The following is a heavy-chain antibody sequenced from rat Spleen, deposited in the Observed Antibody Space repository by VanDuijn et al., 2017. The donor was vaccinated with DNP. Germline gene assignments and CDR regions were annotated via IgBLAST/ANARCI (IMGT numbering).Heavy chain of an antibody. CDR1: GFTFSDYY. CDR3: ARHRDYGYNGAMDA. D-gene: IGHD1-9*01. Sequence: EVQLVESGGGLVQPGRSLKLSCAASGFTFSDYYMAWVRQAPKKGLEWVASISYEGSSTYYGDSVKGRFTISRDNAKSTLYLQMNSLRSEDTATYYCARHRDYGYNGAMDAWGQGTSVTVSS. V-gene: IGHV5-22*01. CDR2: ISYEGSST. J-gene: IGHJ4*01.